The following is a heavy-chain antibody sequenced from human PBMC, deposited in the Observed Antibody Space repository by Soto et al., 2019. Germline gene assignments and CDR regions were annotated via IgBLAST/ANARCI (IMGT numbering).Heavy chain of an antibody. CDR1: GFTFSSYA. V-gene: IGHV3-23*01. J-gene: IGHJ4*02. D-gene: IGHD3-10*01. CDR3: AKAPNSGSGRNNYYFDY. Sequence: EVQLLESGGGWVQPGGSLRLSCAASGFTFSSYAMSWVRQAPGKGLEWGSAITGSGGSTYYADLVKSRFTISRNNSQNTLYLQMNSPRAEDTAVYYCAKAPNSGSGRNNYYFDYWGEGTLLTVSS. CDR2: ITGSGGST.